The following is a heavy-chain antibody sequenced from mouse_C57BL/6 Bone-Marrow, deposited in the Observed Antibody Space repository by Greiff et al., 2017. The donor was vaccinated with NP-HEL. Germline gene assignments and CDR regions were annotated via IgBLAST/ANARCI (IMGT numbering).Heavy chain of an antibody. CDR3: AREGVRMVTTGYYAMDY. V-gene: IGHV1-19*01. D-gene: IGHD2-2*01. CDR2: INPYNGGT. Sequence: EVQLQQSGPVLVKPGASVKMSCKASGYTFTDYYMNWVKQSHGKSLEWIGVINPYNGGTSYNQKFKGKATLTVDKSSSTAYMELNSLTSEDSAVYSCAREGVRMVTTGYYAMDYWGQGTSVTVSS. CDR1: GYTFTDYY. J-gene: IGHJ4*01.